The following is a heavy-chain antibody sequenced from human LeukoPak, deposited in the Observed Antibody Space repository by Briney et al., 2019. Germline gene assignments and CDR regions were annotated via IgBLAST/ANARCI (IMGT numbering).Heavy chain of an antibody. V-gene: IGHV1-69*02. J-gene: IGHJ3*02. Sequence: ASVKVSCKASGGTFSSYTISWVRQAPGQGLEWMGRIFPILGIANYAQKFQGRVTITADKSTSTAYMELSSLRSEDTAVYYCAKAVGDGAFDIWGQGTMVTVSS. D-gene: IGHD5-24*01. CDR2: IFPILGIA. CDR3: AKAVGDGAFDI. CDR1: GGTFSSYT.